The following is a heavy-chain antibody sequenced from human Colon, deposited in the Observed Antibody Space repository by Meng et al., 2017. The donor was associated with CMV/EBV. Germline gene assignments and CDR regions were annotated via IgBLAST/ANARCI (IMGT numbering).Heavy chain of an antibody. D-gene: IGHD2-21*02. Sequence: GSLRLSCTVSGDSVSSGNYYWSWIRQSPGKRLEFLGYRFVRGSPNYNPSLRGRVSISVDSSKNQVSLELTSVTAADTAVYYCAKGDMARGLIDYWGQGTLVTVSS. J-gene: IGHJ4*02. CDR1: GDSVSSGNYY. CDR2: RFVRGSP. V-gene: IGHV4-61*01. CDR3: AKGDMARGLIDY.